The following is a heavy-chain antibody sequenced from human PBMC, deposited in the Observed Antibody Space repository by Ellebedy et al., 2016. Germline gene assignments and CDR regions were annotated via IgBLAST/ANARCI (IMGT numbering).Heavy chain of an antibody. Sequence: SETLSLTXTVSGGSISSSSYYWGWIRQPPGKGLEWIGSIYYSGSTYYNPSLKSRVTISVDTSKNQFSLKLSSVTAADTAVYYCARDGGYSYGYYWGQGTLVTVSS. CDR1: GGSISSSSYY. V-gene: IGHV4-39*07. CDR3: ARDGGYSYGYY. CDR2: IYYSGST. D-gene: IGHD5-18*01. J-gene: IGHJ4*02.